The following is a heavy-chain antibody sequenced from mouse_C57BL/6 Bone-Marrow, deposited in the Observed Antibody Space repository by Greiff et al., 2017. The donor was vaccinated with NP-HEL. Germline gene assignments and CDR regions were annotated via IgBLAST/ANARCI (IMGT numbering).Heavy chain of an antibody. D-gene: IGHD1-1*01. Sequence: EVNVVESGGGLVQPGGSLSLSCAASGFTFTDYYMSWVRQPPGKALEWLGFIRNKANGYTTEYSASVKGRFTISRDNSQSILYLQMNALRAEDSATYYCARSSSYYGSSPWYFDVWGTGTTVTVSS. CDR2: IRNKANGYTT. V-gene: IGHV7-3*01. J-gene: IGHJ1*03. CDR1: GFTFTDYY. CDR3: ARSSSYYGSSPWYFDV.